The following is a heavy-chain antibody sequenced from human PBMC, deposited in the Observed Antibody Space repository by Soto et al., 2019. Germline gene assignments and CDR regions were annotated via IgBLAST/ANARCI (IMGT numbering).Heavy chain of an antibody. CDR2: INHSGSA. CDR3: ARGLISGSHYSGGWYYFDS. V-gene: IGHV4-34*01. Sequence: QVQLQQSGAGLLKPSETLSLTCDVYGGSFSGYIWTWIRQTPGKGLQWIGQINHSGSANYNPSLKRRATSSVHASRSQCSLELSSVTAAATAVYYCARGLISGSHYSGGWYYFDSWGQGTQVTVSS. D-gene: IGHD1-26*01. J-gene: IGHJ4*02. CDR1: GGSFSGYI.